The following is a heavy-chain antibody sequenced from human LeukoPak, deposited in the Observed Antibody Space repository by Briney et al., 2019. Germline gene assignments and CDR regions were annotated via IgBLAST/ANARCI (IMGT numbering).Heavy chain of an antibody. CDR2: IKQDGSEK. D-gene: IGHD2-2*01. V-gene: IGHV3-7*03. CDR1: GFTFSSYW. J-gene: IGHJ4*02. CDR3: AKDYCSSTSCPQKD. Sequence: GGSLRLSCAASGFTFSSYWMSWVRQTPGKGLEWVANIKQDGSEKYYVDSVKGRFTISRDNAKNSLYLQMNSLRAEDTAIYYCAKDYCSSTSCPQKDWGQGTLVTVSS.